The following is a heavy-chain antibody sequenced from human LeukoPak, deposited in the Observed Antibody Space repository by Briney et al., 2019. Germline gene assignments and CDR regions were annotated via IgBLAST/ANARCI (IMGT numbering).Heavy chain of an antibody. CDR2: ISYDGTNK. V-gene: IGHV3-30-3*01. CDR1: GFTFSRYT. J-gene: IGHJ4*02. D-gene: IGHD1-14*01. Sequence: PGRSLRLSCAASGFTFSRYTINWVRQAPGKGLEWVAVISYDGTNKYYADSVKGRFTISRDNAKNSLYLQMNSLRAEDTAVYYCARVRVGYYFDYWGQGTLVTVSS. CDR3: ARVRVGYYFDY.